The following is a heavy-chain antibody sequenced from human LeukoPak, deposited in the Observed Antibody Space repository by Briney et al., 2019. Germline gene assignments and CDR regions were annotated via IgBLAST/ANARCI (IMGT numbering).Heavy chain of an antibody. CDR3: ARDPRTSSTSRNYFES. J-gene: IGHJ4*02. V-gene: IGHV3-30*02. Sequence: GGSLRLSCAASGFTFSSYGMHWVRQAPGKGLEWVAFIRYDGSNKYYADSVKGRFTISRDNSKNTLYLQMNSLRAEDTAVYYCARDPRTSSTSRNYFESWGQGTLVTVSS. CDR2: IRYDGSNK. CDR1: GFTFSSYG. D-gene: IGHD6-13*01.